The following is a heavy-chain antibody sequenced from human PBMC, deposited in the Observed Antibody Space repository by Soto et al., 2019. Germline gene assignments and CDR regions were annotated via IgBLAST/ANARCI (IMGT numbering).Heavy chain of an antibody. V-gene: IGHV4-61*01. CDR3: ARGSPSNDFWSGYSNWFDP. CDR1: GGSVSSGSYY. Sequence: SETLSLTCTVSGGSVSSGSYYWSWIRQPPGKGLEWIGYIYYSGSTNYNPSLKSRVTISVDTSKNQFSLKLSSVTAADTAVYYCARGSPSNDFWSGYSNWFDPGGQGTLVTVS. J-gene: IGHJ5*02. D-gene: IGHD3-3*01. CDR2: IYYSGST.